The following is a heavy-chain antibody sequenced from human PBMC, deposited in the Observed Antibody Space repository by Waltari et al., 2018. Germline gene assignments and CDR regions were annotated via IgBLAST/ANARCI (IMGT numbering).Heavy chain of an antibody. Sequence: EVQLVESGGGLVQPGGSLRLSCAASGLIFSTYSMNWVRQAPGKGLAVVAYISSTGTTIYYTDSVQGRFTISRTNAQNSLYLQMNSLRAEDTAVYYCAREIRGTGYFPDAFDIWGQGTMVTVSS. CDR1: GLIFSTYS. J-gene: IGHJ3*02. D-gene: IGHD3-9*01. CDR2: ISSTGTTI. V-gene: IGHV3-48*01. CDR3: AREIRGTGYFPDAFDI.